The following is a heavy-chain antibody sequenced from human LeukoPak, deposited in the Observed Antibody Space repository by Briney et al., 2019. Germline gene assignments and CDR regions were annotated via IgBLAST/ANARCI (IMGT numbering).Heavy chain of an antibody. J-gene: IGHJ4*02. CDR1: GGSFSGYY. V-gene: IGHV4-34*01. Sequence: SETPSLTCAVYGGSFSGYYWSWIRQPPGKGLEWIGEINHSGSTNYNPSLKSRVTISVDTSKNQFSLKLSSVTAADTAVYYCASRGGAPSHCDNWGQGTLVTVSS. CDR2: INHSGST. D-gene: IGHD2-21*02. CDR3: ASRGGAPSHCDN.